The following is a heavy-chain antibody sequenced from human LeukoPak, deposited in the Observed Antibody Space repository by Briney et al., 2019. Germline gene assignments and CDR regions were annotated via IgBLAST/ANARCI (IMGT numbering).Heavy chain of an antibody. J-gene: IGHJ4*02. CDR1: GFTFDDYA. D-gene: IGHD6-13*01. V-gene: IGHV3-9*01. CDR3: AKTPVYSSSWYMGYYFDY. CDR2: ISWNSGSI. Sequence: PGRSLRLSCAASGFTFDDYAMHWVRHAPGKGLEWVSGISWNSGSIGYADSVKGRFTISRDNAKNSLYLQMNSLRAEDTALYYCAKTPVYSSSWYMGYYFDYWGQGTLVTVSS.